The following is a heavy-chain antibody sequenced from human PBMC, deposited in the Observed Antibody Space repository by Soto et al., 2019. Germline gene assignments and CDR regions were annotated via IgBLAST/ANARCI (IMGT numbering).Heavy chain of an antibody. V-gene: IGHV3-30*18. CDR2: ISDDGHNK. J-gene: IGHJ6*02. Sequence: QVQLVESGGGVVQPGRSLSLSCAASQLTFNNYAMHWVRQAPGKGLEWVAVISDDGHNKYYADSVRGRFSISRDNSKNTVYLHMNSLRVDDTVVYYCAKDLNVKTYVPYGMDVWGQGT. CDR3: AKDLNVKTYVPYGMDV. CDR1: QLTFNNYA. D-gene: IGHD3-10*02.